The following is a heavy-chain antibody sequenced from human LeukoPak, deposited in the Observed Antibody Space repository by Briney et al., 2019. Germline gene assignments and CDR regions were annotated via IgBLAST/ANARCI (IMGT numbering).Heavy chain of an antibody. CDR1: GGSFSGYY. CDR2: INHSGST. CDR3: ARAGCSSTSCYVYYYYYGMDV. D-gene: IGHD2-2*01. V-gene: IGHV4-34*01. J-gene: IGHJ6*02. Sequence: PSETLSLTCAVYGGSFSGYYWSWIRQPPGKGVEWIGEINHSGSTNYNPSLKSRVTISVDTSKNQFSLKLSSVTAADTAVYYCARAGCSSTSCYVYYYYYGMDVWGQGTTVTVSS.